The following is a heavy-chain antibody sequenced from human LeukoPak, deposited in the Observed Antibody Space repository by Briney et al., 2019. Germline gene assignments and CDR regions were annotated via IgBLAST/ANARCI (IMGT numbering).Heavy chain of an antibody. D-gene: IGHD1-26*01. CDR3: AKDGDSGSYSDY. CDR1: GFTFSSYA. J-gene: IGHJ4*02. Sequence: GGSLRLSCAASGFTFSSYAMHWVRQAPGKGLEWVAVISYDGSNKYYAESVKGRFTISRDNSKNTLYLQMNSLRAEDTAVYYCAKDGDSGSYSDYWGQGTLVTVSS. V-gene: IGHV3-30*04. CDR2: ISYDGSNK.